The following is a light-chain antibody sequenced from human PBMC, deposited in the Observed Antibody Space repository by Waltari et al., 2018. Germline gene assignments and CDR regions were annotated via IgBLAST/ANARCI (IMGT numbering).Light chain of an antibody. CDR1: QSLTNRL. CDR2: GGS. Sequence: IVLTQSPGTLSVSPGERITHSCRASQSLTNRLFAWYQQKPGQAPRLLVYGGSCTAMDIPDRCCGGGSGTDFSLTISRLGPGDFAVYYCQQYENPPLTFGQGTRLEIK. CDR3: QQYENPPLT. V-gene: IGKV3-20*01. J-gene: IGKJ5*01.